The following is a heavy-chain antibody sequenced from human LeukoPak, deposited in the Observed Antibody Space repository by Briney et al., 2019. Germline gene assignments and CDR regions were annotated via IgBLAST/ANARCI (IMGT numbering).Heavy chain of an antibody. J-gene: IGHJ4*02. D-gene: IGHD6-19*01. CDR2: ISGSGVTT. CDR3: AKRDSSGWYPFDF. Sequence: GGSLRLSCVASGFTFNSYAMSWVRQAPGKGLEWVSAISGSGVTTHYAGSVKGRFSISRDNSKNTLYLQMNSLRAEDTAVYYCAKRDSSGWYPFDFWGQGTLVTASS. CDR1: GFTFNSYA. V-gene: IGHV3-23*01.